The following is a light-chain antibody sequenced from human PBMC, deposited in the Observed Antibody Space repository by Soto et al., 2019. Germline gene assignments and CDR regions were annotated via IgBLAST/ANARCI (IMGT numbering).Light chain of an antibody. J-gene: IGKJ4*01. V-gene: IGKV1-39*01. CDR3: QQSFSAPLT. Sequence: DIQMTQSPSALSASVGDRVTITCRASQNIKKYLNWYRQKPGKAPDLLIYTASSLQVGFPSRFSGSGPGTDFSLTITSLQPEDSATYFCQQSFSAPLTFGGGTKVEIK. CDR1: QNIKKY. CDR2: TAS.